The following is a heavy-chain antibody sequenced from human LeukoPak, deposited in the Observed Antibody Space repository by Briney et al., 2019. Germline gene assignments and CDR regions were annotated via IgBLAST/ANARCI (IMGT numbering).Heavy chain of an antibody. V-gene: IGHV1-2*02. D-gene: IGHD4-17*01. Sequence: SLKASRMTSEYTFTVYYMHFGFHSPQQRHECMGWMNPMGSRINYGPKFEGRVTLTRDTSISTAYMELSRPTSDDPAVYYCARSPSDYGDFIDSWGEGNLVTVSS. J-gene: IGHJ4*02. CDR1: EYTFTVYY. CDR2: MNPMGSRI. CDR3: ARSPSDYGDFIDS.